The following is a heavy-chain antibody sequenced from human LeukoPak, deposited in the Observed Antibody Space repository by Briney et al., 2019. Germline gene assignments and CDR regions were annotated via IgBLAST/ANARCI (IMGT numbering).Heavy chain of an antibody. CDR1: GFTCSSDG. D-gene: IGHD3-9*01. CDR3: AREILESSLRYFDWFDF. V-gene: IGHV3-33*01. Sequence: GRYLRLSCAASGFTCSSDGMHWVRQAPGKGLEWGAVIWYDGSNKYYADSVKGRFTISRDNSKNTLYLQMNSLRAEDTAVYYCAREILESSLRYFDWFDFWGQGTLVTVSS. CDR2: IWYDGSNK. J-gene: IGHJ5*01.